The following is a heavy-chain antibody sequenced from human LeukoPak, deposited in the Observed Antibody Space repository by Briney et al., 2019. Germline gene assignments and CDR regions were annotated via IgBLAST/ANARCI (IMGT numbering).Heavy chain of an antibody. Sequence: RASETLSLTCTVSGGSISSSSYYWGWIRQPPGKGLEWIGEINHSGSTNYNPSLKSRVTISVDTSKNQFSLKLSSVTAADTAVYYCARSLYGDYRTKFDYWGQGTLVTVSS. CDR3: ARSLYGDYRTKFDY. CDR2: INHSGST. V-gene: IGHV4-39*07. J-gene: IGHJ4*02. CDR1: GGSISSSSYY. D-gene: IGHD4-17*01.